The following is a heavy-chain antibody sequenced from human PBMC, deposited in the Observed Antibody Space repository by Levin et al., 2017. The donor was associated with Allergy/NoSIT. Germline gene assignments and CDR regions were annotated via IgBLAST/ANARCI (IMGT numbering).Heavy chain of an antibody. CDR2: IYYSGGT. V-gene: IGHV4-59*01. CDR1: GGSISTYY. Sequence: SETLSLTCTVSGGSISTYYWSWIRQPPGKGLEWIGYIYYSGGTTYNPSLKIRVTILVDTSKNHFSLKLRSVTAADTALYYCPRDGSGSFFNWFDPWGQGTLVTVSS. CDR3: PRDGSGSFFNWFDP. J-gene: IGHJ5*02. D-gene: IGHD3-10*01.